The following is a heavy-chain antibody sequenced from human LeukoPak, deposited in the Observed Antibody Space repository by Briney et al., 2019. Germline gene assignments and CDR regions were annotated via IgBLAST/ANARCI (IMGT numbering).Heavy chain of an antibody. CDR1: GFTFSSYA. J-gene: IGHJ6*03. CDR2: ISYDGSNK. CDR3: ARHILEWPLYYMDV. D-gene: IGHD3-3*01. Sequence: GGSLRLSCAASGFTFSSYAMHWVRQAPGKGLEWVAVISYDGSNKYYADSVKGRFTISRDNSKNTLYLQMNSLRAEDTAVYYCARHILEWPLYYMDVWGKGTTVTVSS. V-gene: IGHV3-30-3*01.